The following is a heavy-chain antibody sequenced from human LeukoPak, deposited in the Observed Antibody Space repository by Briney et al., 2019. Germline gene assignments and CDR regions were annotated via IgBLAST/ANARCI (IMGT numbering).Heavy chain of an antibody. V-gene: IGHV3-48*03. D-gene: IGHD3-16*01. J-gene: IGHJ3*02. CDR3: ARDWGDESRGQFDAFDI. CDR2: ISSSGSTI. CDR1: EFTFSSYE. Sequence: PGGSLRLSCAASEFTFSSYEMNWIRQAPGKGLEWVSYISSSGSTIYYADSVKGRFTISRDNARNSLYLEMNSLRVEDTAVYYCARDWGDESRGQFDAFDIWGQGTRVTVSS.